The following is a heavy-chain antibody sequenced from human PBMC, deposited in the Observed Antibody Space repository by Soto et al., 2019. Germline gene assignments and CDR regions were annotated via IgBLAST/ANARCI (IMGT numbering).Heavy chain of an antibody. D-gene: IGHD3-22*01. Sequence: SVKVSCKASGGTFSSYAISWVRQAPGQGLEWMGGIIPIFGTANYAQKFQGRVTITADESTSTAYMELSSLRSEDTAVYYCARDNRSYYYDSSGPRACVYWGQGTLVTVSS. V-gene: IGHV1-69*13. CDR3: ARDNRSYYYDSSGPRACVY. CDR1: GGTFSSYA. J-gene: IGHJ4*02. CDR2: IIPIFGTA.